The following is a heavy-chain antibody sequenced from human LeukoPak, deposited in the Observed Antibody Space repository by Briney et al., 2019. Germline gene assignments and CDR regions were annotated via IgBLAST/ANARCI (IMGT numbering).Heavy chain of an antibody. J-gene: IGHJ4*02. CDR3: ARDYSLITMIVESPDY. Sequence: GRSLRLSCAASGFTFSNYGVHWVRQAPGKGLEWVAVIRYDGSTKYYADSVKGRFTISRDNAKKSLDLQMNSLRAEDTAVYYCARDYSLITMIVESPDYWGQGTLVTVSS. CDR2: IRYDGSTK. CDR1: GFTFSNYG. V-gene: IGHV3-33*01. D-gene: IGHD3-22*01.